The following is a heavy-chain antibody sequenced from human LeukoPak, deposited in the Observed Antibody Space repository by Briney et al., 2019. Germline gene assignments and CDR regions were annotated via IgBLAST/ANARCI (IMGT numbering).Heavy chain of an antibody. Sequence: ASVKVSCKASGYTFTSYGISWVRQAPGHGLEWMGWISAYNGNTNYAQKLQGRVTMTTDTSTITAYMELRSLRSDDTAVYYCARGLGYCGGDCFSNWYLDVWGHGTLVTVSS. V-gene: IGHV1-18*01. CDR1: GYTFTSYG. D-gene: IGHD2-21*02. CDR3: ARGLGYCGGDCFSNWYLDV. J-gene: IGHJ2*01. CDR2: ISAYNGNT.